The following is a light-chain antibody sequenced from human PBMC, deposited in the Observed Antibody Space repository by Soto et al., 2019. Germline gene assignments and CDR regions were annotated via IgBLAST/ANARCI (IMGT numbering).Light chain of an antibody. J-gene: IGKJ5*01. CDR1: QSISNW. V-gene: IGKV1-5*03. CDR2: KAS. Sequence: DIQMTQSPSTLSASVGDRVTITCRASQSISNWLAWYQQKPGKPPKLLIYKASSLESGVPSRFSGSGSGTEFTLTISSLQPDDFATYYCQQYNSYSITFGQGTRLEIK. CDR3: QQYNSYSIT.